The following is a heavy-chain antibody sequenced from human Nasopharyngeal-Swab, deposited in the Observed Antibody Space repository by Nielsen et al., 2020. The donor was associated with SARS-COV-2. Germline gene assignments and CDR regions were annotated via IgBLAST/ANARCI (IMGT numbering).Heavy chain of an antibody. D-gene: IGHD3-16*02. CDR2: IYYSGST. Sequence: SETLSLTCTVSGGSISSGGYYWSWIRQHPGKGLEWIGNIYYSGSTYYKSSLKSRVTISVDTSKNQFSLKLSSVTAADTAVYHCARGLGGVIVIAFDCWGQGTLVTVSS. V-gene: IGHV4-31*03. J-gene: IGHJ4*02. CDR3: ARGLGGVIVIAFDC. CDR1: GGSISSGGYY.